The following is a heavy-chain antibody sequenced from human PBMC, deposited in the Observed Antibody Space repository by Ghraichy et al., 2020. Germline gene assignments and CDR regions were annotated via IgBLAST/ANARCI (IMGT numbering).Heavy chain of an antibody. CDR3: ARGWDYYGSGSY. CDR1: GFTFSSYA. CDR2: ISYDGSNK. D-gene: IGHD3-10*01. V-gene: IGHV3-30-3*01. Sequence: GGSLRLSCAASGFTFSSYAMHWVRQAPGKGLEWVAVISYDGSNKYYADSVKGRSTISRDNSKNTLYLQMNSLRAEDTAVYYCARGWDYYGSGSYWGQGTLVTVSS. J-gene: IGHJ4*02.